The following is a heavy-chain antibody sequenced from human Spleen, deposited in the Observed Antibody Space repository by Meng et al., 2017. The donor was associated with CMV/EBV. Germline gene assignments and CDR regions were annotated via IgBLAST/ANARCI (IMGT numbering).Heavy chain of an antibody. CDR1: GFTFSNYA. J-gene: IGHJ4*02. CDR3: AREWGIAAAGEDC. D-gene: IGHD6-13*01. Sequence: GESLKISCAASGFTFSNYAMHWVRQAPGKGLEWVAVISYDGSNKYYADSVKGRFTISRDNSKNTLYLQMNSLRAEDTAVYYCAREWGIAAAGEDCWGQGTLVTVSS. CDR2: ISYDGSNK. V-gene: IGHV3-30-3*01.